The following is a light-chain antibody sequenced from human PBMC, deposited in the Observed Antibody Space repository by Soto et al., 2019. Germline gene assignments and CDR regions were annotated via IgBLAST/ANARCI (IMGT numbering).Light chain of an antibody. J-gene: IGKJ3*01. V-gene: IGKV3-20*01. CDR3: QQYGRSPPIT. CDR1: QSVSSSY. Sequence: EIVLTQSPGTLYLSPGERATLSCRASQSVSSSYLAWYQQKPGQAPRLLIYGASSRATGIPDRFSGSGSGTDFTLTISRLEPEDFAVYYCQQYGRSPPITFGPGTKVHIK. CDR2: GAS.